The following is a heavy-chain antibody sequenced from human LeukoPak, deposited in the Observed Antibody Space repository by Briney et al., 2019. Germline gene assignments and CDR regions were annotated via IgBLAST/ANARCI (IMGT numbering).Heavy chain of an antibody. V-gene: IGHV4-31*03. J-gene: IGHJ4*02. CDR3: ARGPYCSSTSCYRAAADY. CDR1: GGSISSGGYY. Sequence: SETLSLTCTVSGGSISSGGYYWSWIRQHPGKGLEWIGYIYYSGSTYYNPSLKSRVTISVDTSKNQFSLKLSSVTAADTAVYYCARGPYCSSTSCYRAAADYWGQGTLVTVSS. D-gene: IGHD2-2*02. CDR2: IYYSGST.